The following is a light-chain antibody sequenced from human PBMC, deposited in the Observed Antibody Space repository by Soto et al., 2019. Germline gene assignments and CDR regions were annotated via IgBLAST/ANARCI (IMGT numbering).Light chain of an antibody. Sequence: QSVLTQPPSVSGAPGQRVTISCTGSSSNIGAGYDVHWYQQLPGTAPKLLIYAINIRPSGIADRFSASKSGASASLAITGLQAEDEADYYCQSYDSSLTAVVYGAGTQLTVL. J-gene: IGLJ2*01. V-gene: IGLV1-40*01. CDR3: QSYDSSLTAVV. CDR2: AIN. CDR1: SSNIGAGYD.